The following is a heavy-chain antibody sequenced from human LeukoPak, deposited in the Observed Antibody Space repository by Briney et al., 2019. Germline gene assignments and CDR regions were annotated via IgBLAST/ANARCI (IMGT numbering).Heavy chain of an antibody. CDR1: GYTFTVYY. V-gene: IGHV1-2*02. J-gene: IGHJ4*02. CDR3: ARGPHCGGDYYSRPFFQY. Sequence: ASVKVSCQASGYTFTVYYIHWVRHPPGQALEWVGWINYNTLRTKYTQKFQDRVAMPRDTSISTTYMEVSTLRSDDTAVYYCARGPHCGGDYYSRPFFQYWPERTRVSVSS. D-gene: IGHD2-21*02. CDR2: INYNTLRT.